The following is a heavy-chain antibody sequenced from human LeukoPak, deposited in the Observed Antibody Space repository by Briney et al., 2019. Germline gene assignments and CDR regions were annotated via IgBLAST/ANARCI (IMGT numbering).Heavy chain of an antibody. J-gene: IGHJ4*02. CDR3: ARTAPGFYYDSSGYYDY. V-gene: IGHV3-30*03. D-gene: IGHD3-22*01. Sequence: QSGGSLRLSCAASGFTFSNYGMHWVRQTPGKGLEWVAVISNDGGGKNYADSVEGRFAISRDNAKNSLYLQMNSLRDEDTAVYYCARTAPGFYYDSSGYYDYWGQGTLVTVSS. CDR2: ISNDGGGK. CDR1: GFTFSNYG.